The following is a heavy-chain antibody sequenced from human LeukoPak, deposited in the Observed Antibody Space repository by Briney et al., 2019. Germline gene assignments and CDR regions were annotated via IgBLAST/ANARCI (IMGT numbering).Heavy chain of an antibody. CDR2: INPSGGST. CDR1: GYTFTNNY. D-gene: IGHD2-2*01. V-gene: IGHV1-46*01. Sequence: ASVKVSCKASGYTFTNNYMHWVRQAPGQGLEWMGLINPSGGSTTYAQKFQGRVTMTRDTSTSTVYMELRSLRSDDTAVYYCALIPYCTTATCYYFDYWGQGTLVTVSS. CDR3: ALIPYCTTATCYYFDY. J-gene: IGHJ4*02.